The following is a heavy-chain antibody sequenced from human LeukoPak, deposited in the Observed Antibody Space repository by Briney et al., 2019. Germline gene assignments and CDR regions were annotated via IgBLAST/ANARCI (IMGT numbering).Heavy chain of an antibody. CDR2: IYYSGST. J-gene: IGHJ6*03. Sequence: SETLSLTCTVSGGSISSSSYYWGWIRQPPGKGLEWIGSIYYSGSTYYNPSLKSRVTISVDTSKNQFSLKLSSVTAADTAVYYCARARICSGGSCYSPKYYYYMDVWGKGTTVTVSS. CDR1: GGSISSSSYY. CDR3: ARARICSGGSCYSPKYYYYMDV. V-gene: IGHV4-39*07. D-gene: IGHD2-15*01.